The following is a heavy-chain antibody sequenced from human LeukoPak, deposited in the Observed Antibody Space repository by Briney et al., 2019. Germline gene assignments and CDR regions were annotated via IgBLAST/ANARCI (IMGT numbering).Heavy chain of an antibody. V-gene: IGHV3-7*01. Sequence: YPGGSLRLSCAASGITFTSYWMNWVRQAPGKGLEWVANIDWDGSEKNYAGSVKGRFTISRDNAKNSLYLQMNSLRIEDTAIYYCARQERDFWGQGTLVTVSS. CDR1: GITFTSYW. J-gene: IGHJ4*02. CDR2: IDWDGSEK. CDR3: ARQERDF.